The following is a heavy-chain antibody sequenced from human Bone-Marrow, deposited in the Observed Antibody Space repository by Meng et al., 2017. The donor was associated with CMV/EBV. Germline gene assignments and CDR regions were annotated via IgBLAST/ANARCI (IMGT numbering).Heavy chain of an antibody. V-gene: IGHV3-20*04. J-gene: IGHJ3*02. Sequence: GESLKISCAASGFTVDDHGMSWVRQAPGKGLEWVSGINWTGGSTVYADSVKGRFIISRDNAENSLYLQMGSLRAEDTAFYYCARERYNGSYAFAIWGQGTMVTVSS. D-gene: IGHD5-24*01. CDR2: INWTGGST. CDR3: ARERYNGSYAFAI. CDR1: GFTVDDHG.